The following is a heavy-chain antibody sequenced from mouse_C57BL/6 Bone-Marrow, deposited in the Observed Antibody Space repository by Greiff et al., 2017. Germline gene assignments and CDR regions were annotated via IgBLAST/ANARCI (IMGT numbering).Heavy chain of an antibody. CDR2: IYPGSGST. CDR3: ARLRSRFAY. Sequence: QVQLQQSGAELVRPGASVKLSCKASGYTFTDYYINWVKQRPGQGLEWIARIYPGSGSTYYNEKFKGKATLTAEKSSSTAYMQLSTLTSEDSAVDFSARLRSRFAYWGQGTLVTVSA. J-gene: IGHJ3*01. V-gene: IGHV1-76*01. D-gene: IGHD1-1*01. CDR1: GYTFTDYY.